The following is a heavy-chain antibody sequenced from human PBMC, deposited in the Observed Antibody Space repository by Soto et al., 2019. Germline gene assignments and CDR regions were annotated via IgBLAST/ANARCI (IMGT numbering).Heavy chain of an antibody. Sequence: GASVNFACKACGGTFSIYGFSWVRQAPGQGPEWIGGIIPILTTPNYAQKFQGRVTIVADESTTTVYMELSSLKFEDTAVYYCATSVGIASTGQDGMDVWGQGTSVTVSS. CDR2: IIPILTTP. J-gene: IGHJ6*02. CDR1: GGTFSIYG. CDR3: ATSVGIASTGQDGMDV. V-gene: IGHV1-69*13. D-gene: IGHD3-9*01.